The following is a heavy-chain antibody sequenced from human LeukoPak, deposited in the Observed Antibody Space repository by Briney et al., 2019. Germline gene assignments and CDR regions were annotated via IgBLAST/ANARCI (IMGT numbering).Heavy chain of an antibody. Sequence: GGSLRLSCAASGFTFSSYSMNWVRQAPGKGLEWVSSISSSSSYIYYADSVKGRFTISRDNAKNSLYLRMNSLRAEDTGVYYCAKDHYWSIDYWGRGTLVTVS. V-gene: IGHV3-21*01. CDR2: ISSSSSYI. CDR1: GFTFSSYS. D-gene: IGHD3-3*01. CDR3: AKDHYWSIDY. J-gene: IGHJ4*02.